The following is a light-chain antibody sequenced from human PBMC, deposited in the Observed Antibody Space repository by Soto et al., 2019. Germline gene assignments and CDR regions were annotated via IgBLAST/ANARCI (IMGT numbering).Light chain of an antibody. CDR1: SSDVGGYND. V-gene: IGLV2-14*01. CDR3: SSYTGSSTSVV. J-gene: IGLJ2*01. CDR2: DVS. Sequence: QSALTQPASVSGSPGQSITISCTGTSSDVGGYNDVSWYQQHPGKAPKLMIYDVSNRPSGVSNRFSGSKSGNTASLTSSGLQAEDEADYYCSSYTGSSTSVVFGGGTKLTVL.